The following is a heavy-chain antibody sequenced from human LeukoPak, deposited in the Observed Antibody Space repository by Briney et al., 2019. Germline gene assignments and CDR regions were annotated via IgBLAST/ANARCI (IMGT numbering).Heavy chain of an antibody. D-gene: IGHD3-10*01. J-gene: IGHJ3*02. CDR2: ISSSSSYI. Sequence: PGGSLRLSCAASGFTFSSYAMSWVRQAPGKGLEWVSSISSSSSYIYYADSVKGRFTISRDNAKNSLYLQMNSLRAEDTAVYYCARDSMVRGVIIAFDIWGQGTMVTVSS. CDR1: GFTFSSYA. CDR3: ARDSMVRGVIIAFDI. V-gene: IGHV3-21*01.